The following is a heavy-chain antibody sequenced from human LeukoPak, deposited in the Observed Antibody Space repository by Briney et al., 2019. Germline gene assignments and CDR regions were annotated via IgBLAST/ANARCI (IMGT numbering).Heavy chain of an antibody. CDR3: AGFAYSEYYYDSSGTEDY. Sequence: GGSLRLSCAASGFTFSSYAMSWVRQAPGKGLEWVSAISGSGGSTYYADSVKGRFTISRDNAKNSLYLQMNSLRAEDTAVYYCAGFAYSEYYYDSSGTEDYWGQGTLVTVSS. D-gene: IGHD3-22*01. CDR2: ISGSGGST. V-gene: IGHV3-23*01. CDR1: GFTFSSYA. J-gene: IGHJ4*02.